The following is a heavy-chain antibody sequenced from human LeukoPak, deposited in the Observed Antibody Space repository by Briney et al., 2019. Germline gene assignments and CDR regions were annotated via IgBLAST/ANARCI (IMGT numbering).Heavy chain of an antibody. V-gene: IGHV1-69*13. D-gene: IGHD6-6*01. CDR1: GYTFTSYG. Sequence: ASVKVSCKASGYTFTSYGISWVRQAPGQGLEWMGGIIPIFGTANYAQKFQGRVTITADESTSTAYMELSSLRSEDTAVYYCARDDEKSVGVIAARWGQGTLVTVSS. CDR2: IIPIFGTA. CDR3: ARDDEKSVGVIAAR. J-gene: IGHJ4*02.